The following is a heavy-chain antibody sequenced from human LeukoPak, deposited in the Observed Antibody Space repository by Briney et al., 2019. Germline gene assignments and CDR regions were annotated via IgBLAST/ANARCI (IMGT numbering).Heavy chain of an antibody. CDR2: ISGSGGRT. J-gene: IGHJ3*02. CDR3: AKDPNGDYIGAFDI. D-gene: IGHD4-17*01. CDR1: EFTFSNYA. Sequence: GGSLRLSCAASEFTFSNYAMTWVRQAPGKGLVWVSSISGSGGRTYYADSVQGRFTISRDNSKNTLYLQMNSLRVEDTAVYYCAKDPNGDYIGAFDIWGQGTMVSVSS. V-gene: IGHV3-23*01.